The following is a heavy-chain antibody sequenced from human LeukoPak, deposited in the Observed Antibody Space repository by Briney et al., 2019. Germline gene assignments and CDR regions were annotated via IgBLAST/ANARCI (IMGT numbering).Heavy chain of an antibody. CDR3: ARELESHFDY. D-gene: IGHD1-1*01. J-gene: IGHJ4*02. CDR2: ISAYNGNT. CDR1: GYTFTSYY. Sequence: ASVKVSCKASGYTFTSYYMHWVRQAPGQGLEWMGWISAYNGNTNYAQKLQGRVTMTTDTSTSTAYMELRSLRSDDTAVYYCARELESHFDYWGQGTLVTVSS. V-gene: IGHV1-18*04.